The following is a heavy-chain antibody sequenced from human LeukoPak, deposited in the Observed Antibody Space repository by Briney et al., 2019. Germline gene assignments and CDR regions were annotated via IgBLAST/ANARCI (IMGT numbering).Heavy chain of an antibody. CDR2: IYYSGST. V-gene: IGHV4-39*07. D-gene: IGHD4-17*01. CDR1: GGSISSSSYY. J-gene: IGHJ4*02. CDR3: ARGRYGVPY. Sequence: SETLSLTCTVSGGSISSSSYYWGWIRQPPGKGLEWIGSIYYSGSTYYNPSLKSRVTISVDTSKNQFSLKLSSVTAADTAVYYCARGRYGVPYWGQGTLVTVSS.